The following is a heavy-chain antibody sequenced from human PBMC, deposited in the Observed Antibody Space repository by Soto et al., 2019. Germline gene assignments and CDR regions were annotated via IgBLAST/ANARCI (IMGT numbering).Heavy chain of an antibody. J-gene: IGHJ6*02. Sequence: GGSLRLSCSASGFTFSNYALHWARQAPGKGLAYVSSISSNGGFTYYSDSVKGRFTISRDNSKNSLSLQMTSLRPEDTAVYYCVTTGHCSGTRCYEFRDYYYGMDVWGQGTTVTVSS. CDR2: ISSNGGFT. CDR1: GFTFSNYA. V-gene: IGHV3-64D*06. CDR3: VTTGHCSGTRCYEFRDYYYGMDV. D-gene: IGHD2-2*01.